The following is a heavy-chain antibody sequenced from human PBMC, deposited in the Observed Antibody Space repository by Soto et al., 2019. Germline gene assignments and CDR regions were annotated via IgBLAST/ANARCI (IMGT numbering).Heavy chain of an antibody. CDR1: GGSISSYY. CDR2: IYYSGST. Sequence: QVQLQESGPGLVKPSETLSLTCTVSGGSISSYYWSWIRQPPGKGLEWIGYIYYSGSTNYNPSLKSRFTISVDPAKNQFSLKLSSVTAADTAVYYCARALGCGWYDGAGYWGQGTLVTVSS. V-gene: IGHV4-59*01. CDR3: ARALGCGWYDGAGY. J-gene: IGHJ4*02. D-gene: IGHD6-19*01.